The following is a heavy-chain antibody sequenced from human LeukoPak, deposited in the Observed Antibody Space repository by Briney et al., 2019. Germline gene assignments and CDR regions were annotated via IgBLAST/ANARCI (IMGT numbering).Heavy chain of an antibody. CDR1: GYTFTSYG. CDR2: ISAYNGNT. CDR3: ARASLTYYYDSLTY. D-gene: IGHD3-22*01. Sequence: GASVKVSCKASGYTFTSYGISWVRQAPGQGLEWMGWISAYNGNTNYAQKLQGRVTMTTDTSTSTAYMELRSLRSDDTAVYYCARASLTYYYDSLTYWGQGTLVTVSS. V-gene: IGHV1-18*01. J-gene: IGHJ4*02.